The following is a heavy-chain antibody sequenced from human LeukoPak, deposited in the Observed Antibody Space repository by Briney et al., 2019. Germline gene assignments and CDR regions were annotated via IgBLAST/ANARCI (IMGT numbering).Heavy chain of an antibody. CDR2: IKQDGSEK. Sequence: QPGGSLRLSCEASGFTFSSYWMSWVRQAPGKGLEWVANIKQDGSEKYYVDSVKGRFTISRDNADNSLYLQVNSLRAEDTAVYYCARSNLAGDYGDYRPFDYWGQGTLVTVSS. CDR3: ARSNLAGDYGDYRPFDY. CDR1: GFTFSSYW. J-gene: IGHJ4*02. D-gene: IGHD4-17*01. V-gene: IGHV3-7*01.